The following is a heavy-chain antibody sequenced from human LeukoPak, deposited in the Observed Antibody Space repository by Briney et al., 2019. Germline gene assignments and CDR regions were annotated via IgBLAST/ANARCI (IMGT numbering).Heavy chain of an antibody. CDR2: IYHSGST. Sequence: SETLSLTCTVSGYSISSGYYWGWIRQPPGKGLEWIGSIYHSGSTYYNPSLKSRVTISVDTSKNHFSLKLSSVTAADTAVYYCARRVYYYDTSGYSYYFDYWGQGTLVTVSS. CDR1: GYSISSGYY. V-gene: IGHV4-38-2*02. D-gene: IGHD3-22*01. CDR3: ARRVYYYDTSGYSYYFDY. J-gene: IGHJ4*02.